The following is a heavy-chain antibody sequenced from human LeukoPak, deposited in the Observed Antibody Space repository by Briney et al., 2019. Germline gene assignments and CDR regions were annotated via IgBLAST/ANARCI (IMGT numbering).Heavy chain of an antibody. J-gene: IGHJ4*02. CDR3: ARVHSDSRGYYQHDY. D-gene: IGHD3-22*01. Sequence: GGSLRLSCAASGFTVSINYMSWVRQAPGKGLEWVSLTYSGGSTYYADSVKGRFTISRDNSKDTLYLQMNSLRAEDTAVYFCARVHSDSRGYYQHDYWGQGTLVTVSS. CDR1: GFTVSINY. V-gene: IGHV3-66*01. CDR2: TYSGGST.